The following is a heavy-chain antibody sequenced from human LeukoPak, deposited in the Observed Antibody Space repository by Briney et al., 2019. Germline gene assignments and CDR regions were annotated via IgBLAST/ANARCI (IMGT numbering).Heavy chain of an antibody. CDR1: DFSFITYA. CDR3: ARDSSMLRGPLVIYYFDF. CDR2: ITGRGDAT. Sequence: GGSLTLSCSASDFSFITYALSWVRQAPARGLEWVSTITGRGDATYYADSVKGRFTISRDNSKNTLSLQMNSLTADDTAVYYCARDSSMLRGPLVIYYFDFWGQGTLVTVSS. D-gene: IGHD3-10*01. V-gene: IGHV3-23*01. J-gene: IGHJ4*02.